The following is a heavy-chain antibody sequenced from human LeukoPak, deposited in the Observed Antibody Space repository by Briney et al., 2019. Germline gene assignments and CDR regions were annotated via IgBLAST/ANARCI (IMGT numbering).Heavy chain of an antibody. D-gene: IGHD2-15*01. CDR1: GGSISSGGYY. Sequence: TLSLTCTVSGGSISSGGYYWSWIRQPPGKGLEWIGYLYYSGSTYYNPSLKSRVTISVDTSKNQFSLKLSSVAAADTAVYYCAGYCSGGSCYSDWFDPWGQGTPFTVSS. J-gene: IGHJ5*02. V-gene: IGHV4-31*03. CDR3: AGYCSGGSCYSDWFDP. CDR2: LYYSGST.